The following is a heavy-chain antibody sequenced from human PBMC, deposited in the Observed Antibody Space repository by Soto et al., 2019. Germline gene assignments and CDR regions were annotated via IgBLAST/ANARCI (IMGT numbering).Heavy chain of an antibody. Sequence: ASVKVSCKSSGYSFTNNDVSWVRQATGQGLEWMGWMNPGSGDTGYAQKFQGRVTMTRDISIATAYMELSSLRSDDTAIYYCARMETFGSLNWFDPWGQATLVTVSS. CDR3: ARMETFGSLNWFDP. CDR2: MNPGSGDT. D-gene: IGHD3-16*01. V-gene: IGHV1-8*01. CDR1: GYSFTNND. J-gene: IGHJ5*02.